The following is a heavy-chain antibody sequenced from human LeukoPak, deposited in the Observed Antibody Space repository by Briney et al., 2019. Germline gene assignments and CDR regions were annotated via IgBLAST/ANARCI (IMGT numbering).Heavy chain of an antibody. V-gene: IGHV4-39*07. CDR1: GGSISSSSYY. CDR2: IYYSGST. D-gene: IGHD2/OR15-2a*01. J-gene: IGHJ4*02. CDR3: ARRRGHGSMDY. Sequence: KTSETLSLTCTVSGGSISSSSYYWGWIRQPPGKGLEWIGSIYYSGSTYYNPSLKSRVTISVDTSKNQFSLKLSSVTAADTAVYYCARRRGHGSMDYWGQGTLVTVSS.